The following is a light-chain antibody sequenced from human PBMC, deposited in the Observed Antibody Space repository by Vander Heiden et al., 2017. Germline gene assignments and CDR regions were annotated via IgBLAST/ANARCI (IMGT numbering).Light chain of an antibody. Sequence: DIQMTQSPSSLSASVGDRVTITCRASQGISNYLAWYQQKPGKVPSLLIYAASTVQSGVPSRFSGSGSGTDFTLTISSLQPEDVATYFCQKYNSAPRTFGQGTKVEIK. CDR1: QGISNY. V-gene: IGKV1-27*01. J-gene: IGKJ1*01. CDR3: QKYNSAPRT. CDR2: AAS.